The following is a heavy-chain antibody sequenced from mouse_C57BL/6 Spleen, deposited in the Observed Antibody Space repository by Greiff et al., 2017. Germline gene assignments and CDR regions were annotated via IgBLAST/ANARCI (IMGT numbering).Heavy chain of an antibody. CDR2: INPSTGGT. CDR1: GYSFTGYY. D-gene: IGHD3-1*01. Sequence: VQLQQSGPELVKPGASVKISCKASGYSFTGYYMNWVKQSPEKSLEWIGEINPSTGGTTYNQKFKAKATLTVDKSSSTAYMQLKSLTSEDSAVYYCARSASSFAYWGQGTLVTVSA. V-gene: IGHV1-42*01. CDR3: ARSASSFAY. J-gene: IGHJ3*01.